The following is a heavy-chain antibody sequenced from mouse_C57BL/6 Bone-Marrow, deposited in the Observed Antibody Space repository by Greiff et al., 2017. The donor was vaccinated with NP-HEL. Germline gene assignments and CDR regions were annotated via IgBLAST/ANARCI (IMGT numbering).Heavy chain of an antibody. J-gene: IGHJ2*01. D-gene: IGHD1-3*01. CDR1: GFTFSNYW. V-gene: IGHV6-3*01. CDR3: LKDYFDY. Sequence: EVQRVESGGGLVQPGGSMKLSCVASGFTFSNYWMTWVRQSPEKGLEWVAQIRLKSDNYATHYAESVKWRFTISRDDSKSSVYLQMNTLRAEETGIYYCLKDYFDYWGQGTTLTVSS. CDR2: IRLKSDNYAT.